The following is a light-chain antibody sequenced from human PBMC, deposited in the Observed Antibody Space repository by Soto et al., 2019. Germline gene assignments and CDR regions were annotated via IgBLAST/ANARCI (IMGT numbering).Light chain of an antibody. CDR1: QSVSSSY. V-gene: IGKV3-20*01. J-gene: IGKJ5*01. Sequence: EIVLTQSPGTLSLSPGERATLSCRASQSVSSSYLAWYQQKPGQAPRLLIYGASSRATGIPDRFSGSGSGTDFTLTISSLEPEDFAVYYCHQYGSSPLVTFGQGTRLEIK. CDR3: HQYGSSPLVT. CDR2: GAS.